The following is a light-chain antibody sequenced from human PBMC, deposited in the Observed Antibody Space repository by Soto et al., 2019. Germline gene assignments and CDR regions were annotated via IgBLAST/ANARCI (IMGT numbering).Light chain of an antibody. CDR2: EAT. CDR3: CSYASSSTYV. V-gene: IGLV2-23*01. Sequence: HSVLPQPASVSGAPGQSITISCTGTSSDVGSYNLVSWYQQHPGKAPKLMIYEATKRPSGVSDRFSGSRSGNTASLTISGLQAEDEADYYCCSYASSSTYVFGTGTKVTVL. J-gene: IGLJ1*01. CDR1: SSDVGSYNL.